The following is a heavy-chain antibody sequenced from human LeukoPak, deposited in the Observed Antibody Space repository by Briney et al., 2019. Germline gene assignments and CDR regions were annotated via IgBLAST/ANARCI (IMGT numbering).Heavy chain of an antibody. CDR1: GYIFTSYW. V-gene: IGHV5-51*01. CDR2: SYPGDSDA. Sequence: GESLKITCKGSGYIFTSYWIGWVRQMPGKGLEWMGISYPGDSDARYSPSFQGQVTISADKSISTAYLQWSSLKASDTAIYYCVRRATSSSGEDWGQGTLVTVSS. J-gene: IGHJ4*02. D-gene: IGHD6-6*01. CDR3: VRRATSSSGED.